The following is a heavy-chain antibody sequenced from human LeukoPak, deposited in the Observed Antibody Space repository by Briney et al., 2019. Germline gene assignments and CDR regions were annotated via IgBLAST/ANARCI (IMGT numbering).Heavy chain of an antibody. D-gene: IGHD4-17*01. V-gene: IGHV3-30*18. CDR3: AKDRVTTVTTFFCQFDY. J-gene: IGHJ4*02. CDR2: ISYDGSSN. Sequence: GGSLRLSCAASGFTFSSYGMHWLRQAPGKGLEWVAVISYDGSSNYHADSVKGRFTISRDNFKNTLYLQMSSLRADDTAVYYCAKDRVTTVTTFFCQFDYWGQGTLVTVSS. CDR1: GFTFSSYG.